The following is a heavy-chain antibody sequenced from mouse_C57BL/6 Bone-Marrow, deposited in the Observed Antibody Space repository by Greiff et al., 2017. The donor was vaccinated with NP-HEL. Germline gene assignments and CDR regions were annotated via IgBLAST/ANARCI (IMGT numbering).Heavy chain of an antibody. Sequence: QVQLQQPGAELVMPGASVKLSCKASGYTFTSSWMHWVKQRPGQGLEWIGEIDPSDSYTNYNQKFKGKSTLTVDKSSSTAYMQLSSLTSEDSAVYYCARLYDYDGWYFDVWGTGTTVTVSS. D-gene: IGHD2-4*01. CDR2: IDPSDSYT. V-gene: IGHV1-69*01. CDR3: ARLYDYDGWYFDV. J-gene: IGHJ1*03. CDR1: GYTFTSSW.